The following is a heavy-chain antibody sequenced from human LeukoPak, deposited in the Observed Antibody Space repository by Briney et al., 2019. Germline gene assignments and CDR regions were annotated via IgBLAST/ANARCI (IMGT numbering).Heavy chain of an antibody. V-gene: IGHV1-69*05. CDR3: ARGGLGELSSRNLYFDY. CDR1: GGTFSSYA. D-gene: IGHD3-16*02. J-gene: IGHJ4*02. Sequence: GASVTVSFKASGGTFSSYAISWVRQAPGQGLEWMGGIIPIFGTANYAQKFQGRVTITTDESTSTAYMELSSLRSEDTAVYYCARGGLGELSSRNLYFDYWGQGTLVTVSS. CDR2: IIPIFGTA.